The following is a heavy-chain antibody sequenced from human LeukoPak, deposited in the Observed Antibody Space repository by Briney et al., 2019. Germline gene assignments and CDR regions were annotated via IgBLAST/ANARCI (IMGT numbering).Heavy chain of an antibody. V-gene: IGHV1-2*02. CDR2: INPNSGGT. Sequence: ASVKVSCKASGGTFSSYAISWVRQAPGQGLEWMGGINPNSGGTNYAQKFQGRVTVTRDASISTAYMELSRLRSDDTAVYYCARAGCLGYDILTGYYCELDYWGQGILVTVSS. J-gene: IGHJ4*02. CDR3: ARAGCLGYDILTGYYCELDY. D-gene: IGHD3-9*01. CDR1: GGTFSSYA.